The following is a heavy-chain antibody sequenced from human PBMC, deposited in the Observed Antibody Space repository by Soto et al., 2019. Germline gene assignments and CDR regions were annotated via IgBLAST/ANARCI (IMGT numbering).Heavy chain of an antibody. CDR2: IYYTGNT. CDR1: GVSISTGGRF. CDR3: AMALRPTGSPGYWYFEL. D-gene: IGHD1-1*01. J-gene: IGHJ2*01. Sequence: QVQLQESGPGLVKPSETLSLTCTVSGVSISTGGRFWSWVRQLPGKGLEWIGYIYYTGNTDYNRSLKXRXTXSXXTSKNPFSLHLRSVTAADTAVYYCAMALRPTGSPGYWYFELWGRGTLVTVSS. V-gene: IGHV4-31*03.